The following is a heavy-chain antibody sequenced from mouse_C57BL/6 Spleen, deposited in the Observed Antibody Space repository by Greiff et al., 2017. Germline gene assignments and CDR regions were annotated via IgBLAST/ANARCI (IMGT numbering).Heavy chain of an antibody. D-gene: IGHD2-5*01. CDR2: ISYDGSN. CDR3: ARRGSNYPYWYFDV. CDR1: GYSITSGYY. V-gene: IGHV3-6*01. J-gene: IGHJ1*03. Sequence: EVKLVESGPGLVKPSQSLSLTCSVTGYSITSGYYWNWIRQFPGNKLEWMGYISYDGSNNYNPSLKNRISITRDTSKNQFFLKLNSVTTEDTATYYCARRGSNYPYWYFDVWGTGTTVTVSS.